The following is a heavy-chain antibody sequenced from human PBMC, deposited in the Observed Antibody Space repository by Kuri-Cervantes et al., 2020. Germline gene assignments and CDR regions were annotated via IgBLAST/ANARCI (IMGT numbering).Heavy chain of an antibody. V-gene: IGHV1-8*01. CDR3: ARQELPCSGGSCYWFDP. D-gene: IGHD2-15*01. Sequence: ASVKVSCKASGYTFTSYDINWVRQATGQGLEWMGWMNPNSGNTGYAQKFQGRVTMTRNTSISTAYMELSSLRSGDTAVYYCARQELPCSGGSCYWFDPWGQGTLVTVSS. CDR1: GYTFTSYD. J-gene: IGHJ5*02. CDR2: MNPNSGNT.